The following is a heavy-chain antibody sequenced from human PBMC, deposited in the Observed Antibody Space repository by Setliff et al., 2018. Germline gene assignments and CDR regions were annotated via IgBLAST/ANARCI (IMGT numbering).Heavy chain of an antibody. CDR2: INHYGST. Sequence: PSETLSLTCAVYDGSFSDYYWSWIRQPPGKGLEWIGEINHYGSTNYKSPLRSRVTISLDTSENQFSLKLNSVTAADTAVYYCARRWNFGPYGSGIHDGFDMWGQGTMVTVS. J-gene: IGHJ3*02. D-gene: IGHD3-10*01. CDR1: DGSFSDYY. V-gene: IGHV4-34*01. CDR3: ARRWNFGPYGSGIHDGFDM.